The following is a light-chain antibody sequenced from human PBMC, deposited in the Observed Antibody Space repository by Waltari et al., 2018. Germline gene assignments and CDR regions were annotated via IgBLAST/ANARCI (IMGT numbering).Light chain of an antibody. V-gene: IGLV6-57*01. CDR3: QSYDSGVV. CDR1: SGSIASNY. CDR2: EDN. Sequence: NFMLTQPHSVSESPGKTVTISCTRSSGSIASNYVQWYQQRPGSSPTTVVYEDNQRPSLVPDRFSGSIDSSSNSASLTVAGLKTEDEADYYCQSYDSGVVFGGGTKLTVL. J-gene: IGLJ2*01.